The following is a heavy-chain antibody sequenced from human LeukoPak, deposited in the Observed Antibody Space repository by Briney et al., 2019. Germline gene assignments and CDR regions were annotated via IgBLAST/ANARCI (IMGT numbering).Heavy chain of an antibody. D-gene: IGHD4-11*01. J-gene: IGHJ5*02. CDR2: IIPIFGTA. CDR1: GGTFSSYA. Sequence: ASVKVSCKASGGTFSSYAISWVRQAPGQGLEWMGGIIPIFGTANYAQKFQGRVTITADESTSTAYMELSSLRSEDTAVYYCARGGGDYSNYGWLDPWGQGTLVTVSS. CDR3: ARGGGDYSNYGWLDP. V-gene: IGHV1-69*01.